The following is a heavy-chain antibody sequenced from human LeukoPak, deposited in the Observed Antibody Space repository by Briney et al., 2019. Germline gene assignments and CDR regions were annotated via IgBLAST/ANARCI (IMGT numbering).Heavy chain of an antibody. J-gene: IGHJ3*02. CDR2: INPNSGGT. D-gene: IGHD6-19*01. V-gene: IGHV1-2*02. CDR3: ARLYSGWYSDAFDI. CDR1: GYTFTGYY. Sequence: ASVKVSCKASGYTFTGYYMHWVRQAPGQGLEWMGWINPNSGGTNYAQKFQGRVTMTRDTSISTAYMELSRLRSDDTAVYYCARLYSGWYSDAFDIWGQGTMVTVSS.